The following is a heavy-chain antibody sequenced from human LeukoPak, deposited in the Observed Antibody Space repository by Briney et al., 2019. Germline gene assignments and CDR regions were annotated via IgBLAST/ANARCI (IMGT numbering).Heavy chain of an antibody. CDR1: GFTFSSYS. CDR2: ISSSSSYI. D-gene: IGHD2-15*01. J-gene: IGHJ6*04. CDR3: ARVGVVVVAATRYYYYGMDV. V-gene: IGHV3-21*01. Sequence: PGGSLRLSCAASGFTFSSYSMNWVRQAPGKGLEWVSSISSSSSYIYYADSVKGRFTISRDNAKNSLYLQMNSLRAEDTAVYHCARVGVVVVAATRYYYYGMDVWGKGTTVTVSS.